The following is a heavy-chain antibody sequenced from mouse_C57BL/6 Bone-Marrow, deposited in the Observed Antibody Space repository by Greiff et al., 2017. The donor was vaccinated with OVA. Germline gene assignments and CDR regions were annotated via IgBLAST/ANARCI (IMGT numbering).Heavy chain of an antibody. CDR3: AKSLPFYYGSTFAY. J-gene: IGHJ3*01. CDR2: IWRGGST. CDR1: GFSLTSYG. D-gene: IGHD1-1*01. V-gene: IGHV2-5*01. Sequence: VQGVESGPGLVQPSQSLSITCTVSGFSLTSYGVHWVRQSPGKGLEWLGVIWRGGSTDYNAAFMSRLSITKDNSKSQVFFKMNSLQADDTAIYYCAKSLPFYYGSTFAYWGQGTLVTVSA.